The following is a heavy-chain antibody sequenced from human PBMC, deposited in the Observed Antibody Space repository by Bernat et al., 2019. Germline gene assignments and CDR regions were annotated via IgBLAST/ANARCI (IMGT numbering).Heavy chain of an antibody. J-gene: IGHJ4*02. CDR1: GFTFSSYG. CDR3: ARDRVSKAGRYFDY. D-gene: IGHD1-26*01. CDR2: IWYDGSNK. Sequence: QVQLVESGGGVVQPGRSLRLSCAASGFTFSSYGMHWVRQAPGKGLEWVAVIWYDGSNKYYADSVKGRFTISRDNSKNTLYLQMNSMRAEDTAVYYCARDRVSKAGRYFDYWGQGTLVTVSS. V-gene: IGHV3-33*01.